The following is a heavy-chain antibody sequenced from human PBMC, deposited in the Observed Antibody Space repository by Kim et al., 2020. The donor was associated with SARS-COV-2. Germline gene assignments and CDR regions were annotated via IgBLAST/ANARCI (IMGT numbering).Heavy chain of an antibody. D-gene: IGHD6-25*01. Sequence: YYVDSVQCRFTLSRDNAKNALFRQRNSLRAEDTAIYYCAPRGGRGGLNAWGQGTTVTVSS. CDR3: APRGGRGGLNA. J-gene: IGHJ6*02. V-gene: IGHV3-7*03.